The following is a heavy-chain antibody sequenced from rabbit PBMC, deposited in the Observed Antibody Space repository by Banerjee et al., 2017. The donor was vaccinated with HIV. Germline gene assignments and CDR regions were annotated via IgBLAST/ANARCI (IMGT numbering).Heavy chain of an antibody. D-gene: IGHD6-1*01. CDR2: INLGGDANT. Sequence: QSLEESGGDLVKPGASLTLTCTASGFSFSRGYDICWVRRAPGKGLEWIACINLGGDANTYYANWAKGRFSISKTSSTTVTLQMTSLTAADTATYFCARGADYVAYGYDLWGQGTLVTVS. CDR1: GFSFSRGYD. J-gene: IGHJ4*01. V-gene: IGHV1S40*01. CDR3: ARGADYVAYGYDL.